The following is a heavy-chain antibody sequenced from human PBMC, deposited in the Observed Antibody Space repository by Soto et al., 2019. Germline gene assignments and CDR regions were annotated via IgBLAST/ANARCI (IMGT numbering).Heavy chain of an antibody. J-gene: IGHJ5*02. Sequence: SETRSVPCTMSIGAISTGASDKSWIRQRPGKGLEWIGYIYYSGHTYYNPSLTSRVTIAFDTSRNQFSLSLNSVTAADTAVYFCARDRLDFASRAAWFDPWVQGALVTVSA. CDR2: IYYSGHT. CDR3: ARDRLDFASRAAWFDP. D-gene: IGHD2-2*01. V-gene: IGHV4-31*03. CDR1: IGAISTGASD.